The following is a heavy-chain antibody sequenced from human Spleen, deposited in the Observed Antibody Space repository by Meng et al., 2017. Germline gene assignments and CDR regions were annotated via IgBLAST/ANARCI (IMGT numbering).Heavy chain of an antibody. CDR3: VRDVALRVFWPDLYGMDV. CDR1: GFSINSCAYY. Sequence: TLSLTCAVSGFSINSCAYYWSWIRQHPGKGLEWIGYIDYSGSTYYNPSLKRLVTISVDTSKNQCSLNLSSVPAADTAVYYCVRDVALRVFWPDLYGMDVRGQGTAGT. D-gene: IGHD2-8*01. V-gene: IGHV4-31*01. CDR2: IDYSGST. J-gene: IGHJ6*02.